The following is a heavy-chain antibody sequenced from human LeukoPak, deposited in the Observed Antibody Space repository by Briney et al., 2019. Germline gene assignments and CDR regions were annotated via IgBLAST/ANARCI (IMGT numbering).Heavy chain of an antibody. J-gene: IGHJ5*02. D-gene: IGHD5-24*01. CDR2: IYYSGST. CDR3: AKRMAGTNCFDH. V-gene: IGHV4-59*01. CDR1: GGSISSYY. Sequence: SETLSLTCTVSGGSISSYYWSWLRQPPGKGLGWIGYIYYSGSTSYNPSLKSRVTISVDTSKNQFSLKLSSVTAADTAVYYCAKRMAGTNCFDHWGQGTLVTVSS.